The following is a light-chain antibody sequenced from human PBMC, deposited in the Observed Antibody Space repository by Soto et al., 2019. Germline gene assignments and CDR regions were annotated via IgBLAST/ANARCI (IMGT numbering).Light chain of an antibody. CDR2: LNSDGSH. CDR3: QTWGTGIWV. Sequence: QLVLTQSPSASASLGASVKLTCTLSSGHSSYAIAWHQQQPEKGPRYLMKLNSDGSHSKGDGIPDRFSGSSSGAERYLTISILQSEDEADNYCQTWGTGIWVFGGGTKVTVL. CDR1: SGHSSYA. V-gene: IGLV4-69*01. J-gene: IGLJ3*02.